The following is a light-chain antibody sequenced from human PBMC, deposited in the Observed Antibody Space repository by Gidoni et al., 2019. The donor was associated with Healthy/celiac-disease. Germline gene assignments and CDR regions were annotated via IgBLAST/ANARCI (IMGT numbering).Light chain of an antibody. J-gene: IGKJ1*01. CDR2: AAS. Sequence: AIQMTRSPSSLSASVGDRVTITCRASQGIRNDLGWYQQKPGKAPKLLIYAASSLQSGVPSRFSGSGSGTDFTLTISSLQPKDFATYYCLQDYNYPRTFGQGTKVEIK. CDR3: LQDYNYPRT. V-gene: IGKV1-6*01. CDR1: QGIRND.